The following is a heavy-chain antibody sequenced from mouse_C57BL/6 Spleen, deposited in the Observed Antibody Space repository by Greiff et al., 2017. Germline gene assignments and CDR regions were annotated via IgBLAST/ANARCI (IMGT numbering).Heavy chain of an antibody. CDR2: ISSGSSTI. D-gene: IGHD2-3*01. V-gene: IGHV5-17*01. CDR3: ARQWLLRGYFDV. J-gene: IGHJ1*03. CDR1: GFTFSDYG. Sequence: EVKVVESGGGLVKPGGSLKLSCAASGFTFSDYGMHWVRQAPEKGLEWVAYISSGSSTIYYADTVKGRFTISRDNAKNTLFLQMTSLRSEDTAMYYWARQWLLRGYFDVWGTGTTVTVSS.